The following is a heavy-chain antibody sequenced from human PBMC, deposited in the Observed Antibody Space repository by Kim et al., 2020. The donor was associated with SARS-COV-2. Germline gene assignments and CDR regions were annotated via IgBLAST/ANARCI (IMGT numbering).Heavy chain of an antibody. CDR2: ISYDGSNK. CDR1: GFTFSSYA. J-gene: IGHJ5*02. Sequence: GGSLRLSCAASGFTFSSYAMHWVRQAPGKGLEWVAVISYDGSNKYYADSVKGRFTISRDNSKNTLYLQMNSLRAEDTAVYYCARDVGYCSGGSCYEGGWFDPWGQGTLVTVSS. D-gene: IGHD2-15*01. CDR3: ARDVGYCSGGSCYEGGWFDP. V-gene: IGHV3-30*04.